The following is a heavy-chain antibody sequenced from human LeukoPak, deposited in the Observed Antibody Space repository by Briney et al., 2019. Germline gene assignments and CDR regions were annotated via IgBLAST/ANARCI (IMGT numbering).Heavy chain of an antibody. CDR2: IKQNGRIK. CDR3: AKAGGGFHFYYYGMDV. CDR1: GFSFSSYW. D-gene: IGHD2-15*01. Sequence: PGGSLRLSCGGSGFSFSSYWMSWVRQAPGKGLERVANIKQNGRIKYYAHSGNGRFTSSRDNAKTSINLQVNSLRAEDSAVYYRAKAGGGFHFYYYGMDVWGQGTTVTVSS. V-gene: IGHV3-7*01. J-gene: IGHJ6*02.